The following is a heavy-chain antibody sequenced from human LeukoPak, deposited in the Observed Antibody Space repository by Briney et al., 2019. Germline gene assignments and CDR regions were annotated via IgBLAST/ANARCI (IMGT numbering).Heavy chain of an antibody. CDR3: AKGRGYYYNSSGYSSSHFDY. V-gene: IGHV3-9*01. J-gene: IGHJ4*02. CDR2: ISWNSGSI. Sequence: GRSLRLSCAASGFTFDDYAMHWVRQAPGKGLEWVSGISWNSGSIGYADSVKGRFTISRDNAKNSLYLQMNSLRAEDTALYYCAKGRGYYYNSSGYSSSHFDYWGQGTLVTVSS. CDR1: GFTFDDYA. D-gene: IGHD3-22*01.